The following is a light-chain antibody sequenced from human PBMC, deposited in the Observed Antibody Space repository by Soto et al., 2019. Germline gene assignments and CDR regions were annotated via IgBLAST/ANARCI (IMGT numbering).Light chain of an antibody. Sequence: DVVMTPSPLSLPVTLGQPASISCRSSHSLVYSDGNAYLNWFQQRPGQSPRRLVYKVSYRDSGVPDRFSGRGSGTDFTLKISRVEAEDVGIYYCMQGTHWPPYTFGQGTKLEIK. CDR2: KVS. CDR1: HSLVYSDGNAY. J-gene: IGKJ2*01. CDR3: MQGTHWPPYT. V-gene: IGKV2-30*01.